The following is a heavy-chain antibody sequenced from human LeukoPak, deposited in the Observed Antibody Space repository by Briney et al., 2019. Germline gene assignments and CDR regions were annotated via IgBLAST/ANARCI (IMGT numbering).Heavy chain of an antibody. Sequence: GGSLRLSCAASGSTFSSYSMNWVRQAPGKGLEWVSSISSSSSYIYYADSMKGRFTISRDNAKNSLYLQMNSLRAEDTAVYYCARQPPRGYSWNYLVPFDYWGQGTLVTVSS. CDR2: ISSSSSYI. CDR3: ARQPPRGYSWNYLVPFDY. V-gene: IGHV3-21*01. J-gene: IGHJ4*02. D-gene: IGHD1-7*01. CDR1: GSTFSSYS.